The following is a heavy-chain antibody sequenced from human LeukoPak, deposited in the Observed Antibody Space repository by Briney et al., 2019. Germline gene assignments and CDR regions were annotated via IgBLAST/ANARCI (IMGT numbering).Heavy chain of an antibody. D-gene: IGHD3-10*01. V-gene: IGHV3-13*01. J-gene: IGHJ4*02. CDR1: GFTFSSYD. CDR2: IGTAGDT. CDR3: ARGTMVRGIIKLWNFDY. Sequence: PGGSLRLSCVASGFTFSSYDMHWVRQVTGKGLEWVSAIGTAGDTYYSGSVKGRFTISRENAKNSLYLQMNSLRAGDTAVYYCARGTMVRGIIKLWNFDYWGQGTLVTVSS.